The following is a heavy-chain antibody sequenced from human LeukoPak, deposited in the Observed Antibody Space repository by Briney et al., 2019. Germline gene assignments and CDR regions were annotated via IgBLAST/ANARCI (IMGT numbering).Heavy chain of an antibody. D-gene: IGHD6-19*01. CDR1: GFTFSSHS. Sequence: GGSLRLSCAASGFTFSSHSMNWVRQAPGKGLEWVSYISSNSRTIYYADSVKGRFTISRDNAKNSLYLQMNSLRAEDTAVYYCARDLGSGWYGGFDYWGQGTLVTVSS. J-gene: IGHJ4*02. V-gene: IGHV3-48*04. CDR2: ISSNSRTI. CDR3: ARDLGSGWYGGFDY.